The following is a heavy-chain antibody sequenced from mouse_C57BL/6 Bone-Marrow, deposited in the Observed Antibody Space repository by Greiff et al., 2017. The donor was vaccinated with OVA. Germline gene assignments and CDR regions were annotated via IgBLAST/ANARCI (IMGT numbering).Heavy chain of an antibody. V-gene: IGHV1-59*01. CDR3: ARGDGYYKGYYFDY. CDR2: IDPSASYT. Sequence: QVQLQQPGAELVRPGTSVKLSCKASGYTFTSYWMHWVKQRPGQGLEWIGVIDPSASYTNYNQKFKGKATLTVDTSSSTAYMQLSSLTSEDSAVYYCARGDGYYKGYYFDYWGQGTTLTVSS. D-gene: IGHD2-3*01. J-gene: IGHJ2*01. CDR1: GYTFTSYW.